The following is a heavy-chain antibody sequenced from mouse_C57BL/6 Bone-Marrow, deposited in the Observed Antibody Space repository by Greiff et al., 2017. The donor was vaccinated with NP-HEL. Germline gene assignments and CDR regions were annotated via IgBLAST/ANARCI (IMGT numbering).Heavy chain of an antibody. D-gene: IGHD1-1*01. CDR2: IRSKSNNYAT. V-gene: IGHV10-1*01. J-gene: IGHJ2*01. CDR3: VRRGTTVVVDY. Sequence: DVKLVESGGGLVQPKGSLKLSCAASGFSFNTYAMNWVRQAPGKGLEWVARIRSKSNNYATYYADSVKDRFTISRDDSESMLYLQMNNLKTEDTAMYYCVRRGTTVVVDYWGQGTTLTVSS. CDR1: GFSFNTYA.